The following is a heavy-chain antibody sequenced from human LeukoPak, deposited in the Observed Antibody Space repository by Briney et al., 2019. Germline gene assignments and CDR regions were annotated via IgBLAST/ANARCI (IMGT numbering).Heavy chain of an antibody. V-gene: IGHV3-23*01. CDR1: GFTFSSYG. D-gene: IGHD3-10*01. J-gene: IGHJ4*02. Sequence: GGTLRLSCAASGFTFSSYGMSWVRQAPGKGLEWVSAISGSGVSTYYADSVKGRFTISGDNSKNTLYLQMNSLRAEDTAVYYCAKDRPYYYGSGSIFDYWGQGTPVTVSS. CDR2: ISGSGVST. CDR3: AKDRPYYYGSGSIFDY.